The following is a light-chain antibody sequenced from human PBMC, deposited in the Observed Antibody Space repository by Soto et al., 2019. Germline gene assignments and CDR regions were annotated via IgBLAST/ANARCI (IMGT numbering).Light chain of an antibody. J-gene: IGKJ5*01. CDR1: QSIDNNY. Sequence: EVVLTQSPGTLSLSPGEGATLSCRASQSIDNNYLAWYRQKPGQPPRLLIYGASSRASGIPDRFSGSGSGTDFTLIINRLEPEDVAIYYCQQYGGSPRITFGQGTRLE. CDR3: QQYGGSPRIT. CDR2: GAS. V-gene: IGKV3-20*01.